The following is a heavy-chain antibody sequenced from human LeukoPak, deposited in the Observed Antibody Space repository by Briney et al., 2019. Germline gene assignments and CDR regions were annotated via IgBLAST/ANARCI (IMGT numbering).Heavy chain of an antibody. J-gene: IGHJ4*02. Sequence: PGGSLRLSCAASGFTFSSYEMNWVRQAPGKGLEWVSYISSSGSTIYYADSVKGRFTISRDNAKNSLYLQMNSLRAEDTAVYYCARHYSSSWYWFDYWGQGTLVTVSS. CDR3: ARHYSSSWYWFDY. CDR1: GFTFSSYE. D-gene: IGHD6-13*01. V-gene: IGHV3-48*03. CDR2: ISSSGSTI.